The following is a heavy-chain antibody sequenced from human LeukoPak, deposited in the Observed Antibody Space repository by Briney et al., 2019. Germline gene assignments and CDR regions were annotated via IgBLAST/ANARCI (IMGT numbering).Heavy chain of an antibody. J-gene: IGHJ4*02. V-gene: IGHV4-39*01. D-gene: IGHD6-13*01. CDR2: IYYSGST. Sequence: SETLSLTCTVSGGSISSGSYYWGWIRQPPGKGLEWIGSIYYSGSTYYNPSLKSRVTISVDTSKNQFSLKLSSVTAADTAVYYCARHEYVAAAAWYFDYWGQGTLVTVSS. CDR1: GGSISSGSYY. CDR3: ARHEYVAAAAWYFDY.